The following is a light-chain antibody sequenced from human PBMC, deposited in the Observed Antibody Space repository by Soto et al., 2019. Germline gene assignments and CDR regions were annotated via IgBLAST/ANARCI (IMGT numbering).Light chain of an antibody. V-gene: IGKV3-15*01. CDR3: QQFGASLTWT. CDR2: GAS. Sequence: EIVMTQSPATLSVSPGERATLSCRASQGVASHLVWYQQKPGQAPRPLIYGASTRATGVPVRFSGSGSGTEFTLTISSLQSEDFAVYYCQQFGASLTWTFGQGTKVDIK. J-gene: IGKJ1*01. CDR1: QGVASH.